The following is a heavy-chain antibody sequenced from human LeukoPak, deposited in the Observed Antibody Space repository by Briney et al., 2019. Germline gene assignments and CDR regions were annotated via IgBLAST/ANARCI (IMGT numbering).Heavy chain of an antibody. Sequence: SETLSLTCTVSGGSISSYYWSWIRQPAGKGLEWIGSTYHSGSTYYNPSLKSRVTISVDTSKNQFSLKLSSVTAADTAVYYCARLRHYYGSGSLNWFDPWGQGTLVTVSS. CDR1: GGSISSYY. CDR2: TYHSGST. CDR3: ARLRHYYGSGSLNWFDP. V-gene: IGHV4-59*08. J-gene: IGHJ5*02. D-gene: IGHD3-10*01.